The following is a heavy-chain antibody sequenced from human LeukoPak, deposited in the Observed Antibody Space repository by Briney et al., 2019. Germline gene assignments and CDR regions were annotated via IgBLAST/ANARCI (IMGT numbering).Heavy chain of an antibody. CDR3: ASAREYCGGAECYEYVQH. Sequence: GGSLRLSCAASGFTVRTHSMSWVRQAPGKGLEWVSVIYGGGSTYYADSVNGRVTISRDSSKNTLFLQMNSLRAEDTALYYCASAREYCGGAECYEYVQHWGQGTLVTVSS. J-gene: IGHJ1*01. D-gene: IGHD2-21*01. CDR1: GFTVRTHS. V-gene: IGHV3-53*01. CDR2: IYGGGST.